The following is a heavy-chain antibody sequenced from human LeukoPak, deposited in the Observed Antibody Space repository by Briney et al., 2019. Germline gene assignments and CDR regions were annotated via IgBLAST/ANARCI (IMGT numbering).Heavy chain of an antibody. J-gene: IGHJ4*02. CDR1: GFTFSSYA. V-gene: IGHV3-30-3*02. CDR3: AKPITMVRGAFDY. Sequence: GGSLRLSCAASGFTFSSYAMHWVRQAPGKGLEWVAVISYDGSNKYYADSVKGRFTISRDNSKNTLYLQMNSLRAEDTAVYYCAKPITMVRGAFDYWGQGTLVTVSS. CDR2: ISYDGSNK. D-gene: IGHD3-10*01.